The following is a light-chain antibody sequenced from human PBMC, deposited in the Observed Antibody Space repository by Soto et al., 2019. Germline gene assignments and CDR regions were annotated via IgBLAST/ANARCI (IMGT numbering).Light chain of an antibody. CDR3: QQRSNWPSIT. CDR1: QTVRNNY. J-gene: IGKJ5*01. V-gene: IGKV3-11*01. Sequence: EFVLTQSPGTLSLSPGERATLSCRASQTVRNNYLAWYQQKPGQAPRFLIYDASKRATGIPARFSGSGSGTDFTLTISSLEPEDFAVYYCQQRSNWPSITFGQGTRLEIK. CDR2: DAS.